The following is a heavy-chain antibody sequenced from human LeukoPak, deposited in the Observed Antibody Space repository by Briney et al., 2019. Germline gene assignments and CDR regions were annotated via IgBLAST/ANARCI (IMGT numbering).Heavy chain of an antibody. CDR3: TRPGIAVAAAFDY. J-gene: IGHJ4*02. CDR1: GFTFSSYG. V-gene: IGHV3-30*02. CDR2: IRYDGSNK. Sequence: GGSLRLSCAASGFTFSSYGMHWVRQAPGKGLEWVAFIRYDGSNKYYADSVKGRFTISRDNSKNTLYLQMNSLKTEDTAVYYCTRPGIAVAAAFDYWGQGTLVTVSS. D-gene: IGHD6-19*01.